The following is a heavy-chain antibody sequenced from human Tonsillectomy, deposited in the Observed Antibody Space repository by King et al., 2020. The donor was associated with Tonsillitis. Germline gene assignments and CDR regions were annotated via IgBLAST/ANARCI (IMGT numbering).Heavy chain of an antibody. CDR3: AIVEGVSGRGNY. D-gene: IGHD3-10*01. CDR1: GFTFTSYW. J-gene: IGHJ4*02. V-gene: IGHV3-7*01. CDR2: IVEDGSEK. Sequence: VQLVESGGGLVQPGGSLRLSCAASGFTFTSYWMSWVRQAPGKGLEWVASIVEDGSEKYYVDSVKGRFTISRDNAKNSLYLKMNSLRADDTAVYYCAIVEGVSGRGNYWGQGALVTVSS.